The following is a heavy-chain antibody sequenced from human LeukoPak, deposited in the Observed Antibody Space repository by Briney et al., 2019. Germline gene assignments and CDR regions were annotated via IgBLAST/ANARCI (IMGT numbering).Heavy chain of an antibody. Sequence: ASVKVSCKASGYTFTGYYMQWVRQAPGQGLEWMGWINPTTGGTNYAQKFLGRVTMTRDTSISTAYMELSRLRSDDTAVYYCARSDGLGSYPYWGQGTLVTVSS. CDR3: ARSDGLGSYPY. D-gene: IGHD3-10*01. CDR1: GYTFTGYY. V-gene: IGHV1-2*02. CDR2: INPTTGGT. J-gene: IGHJ4*02.